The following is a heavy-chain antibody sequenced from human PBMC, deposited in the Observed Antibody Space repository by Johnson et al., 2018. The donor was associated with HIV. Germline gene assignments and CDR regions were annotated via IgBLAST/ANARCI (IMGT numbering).Heavy chain of an antibody. J-gene: IGHJ3*02. D-gene: IGHD6-19*01. CDR1: GFTFSSYA. V-gene: IGHV3-30*04. Sequence: QVQLVESGGGVVQPGRSLRLSCAASGFTFSSYAMHWVRQAPGKGLEWVAVISYDGSNKYYADSVKGRFTISRDNSKNTLYLQMNSLRAEDTAVYYCATSVEQWLVWNAFDIWGQGKMVTVSS. CDR3: ATSVEQWLVWNAFDI. CDR2: ISYDGSNK.